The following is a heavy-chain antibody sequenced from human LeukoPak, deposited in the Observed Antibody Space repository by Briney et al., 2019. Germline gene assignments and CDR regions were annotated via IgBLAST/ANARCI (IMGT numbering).Heavy chain of an antibody. CDR2: IYYSGST. D-gene: IGHD3-22*01. CDR1: GGSISSSSYY. Sequence: SETLSLTCTVSGGSISSSSYYWGWFRQPPGKGLEWIGSIYYSGSTYYNPSLKSRVTIAVDTSKNQFSLKLSSVTAADTAVYYCARVSSGYSLWFDPWGQGTLVTVSS. J-gene: IGHJ5*02. V-gene: IGHV4-39*07. CDR3: ARVSSGYSLWFDP.